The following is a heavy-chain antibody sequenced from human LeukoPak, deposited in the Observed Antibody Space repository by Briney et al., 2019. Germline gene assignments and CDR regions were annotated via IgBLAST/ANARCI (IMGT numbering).Heavy chain of an antibody. D-gene: IGHD3-10*01. Sequence: ASVKASCKASGYTFTGYYMHWVRQAPGQGLEWMGWINPNSGGTNYAQKFQGRVTMTRDTSISTAYMERSRLRSDDTAVYYCAPLWFGELPPSNWFDPWGQGTLVTVSS. CDR2: INPNSGGT. CDR1: GYTFTGYY. J-gene: IGHJ5*02. V-gene: IGHV1-2*02. CDR3: APLWFGELPPSNWFDP.